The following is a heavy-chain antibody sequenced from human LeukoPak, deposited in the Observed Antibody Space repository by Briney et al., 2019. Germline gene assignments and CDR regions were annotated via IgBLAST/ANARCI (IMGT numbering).Heavy chain of an antibody. Sequence: ASVKVSCKVSGYTLTELSMHWVRQAPGNGLEWMGGFDPEDGETIYAQKFQGRVTMTEDTSTDTAYMELSSLRSEDTAVYYCATHYYDSSGYYLPIDYWGQGTLVTVSS. V-gene: IGHV1-24*01. CDR1: GYTLTELS. CDR2: FDPEDGET. CDR3: ATHYYDSSGYYLPIDY. D-gene: IGHD3-22*01. J-gene: IGHJ4*02.